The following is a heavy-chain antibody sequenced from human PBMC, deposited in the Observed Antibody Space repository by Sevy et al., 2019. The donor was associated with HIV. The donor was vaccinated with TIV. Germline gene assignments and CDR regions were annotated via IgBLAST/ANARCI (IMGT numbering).Heavy chain of an antibody. Sequence: GGSLRLSCAAYGFTFSSYAMSWVRQAPGKGLEWVSAISGSGGSTYYADSVKGRFTISRDNSKNTLYLQMNSLRAEDTAVYYCAKDPSLVVIIQGYFDYWGQGTLVTVSS. CDR3: AKDPSLVVIIQGYFDY. CDR2: ISGSGGST. D-gene: IGHD3-22*01. J-gene: IGHJ4*02. CDR1: GFTFSSYA. V-gene: IGHV3-23*01.